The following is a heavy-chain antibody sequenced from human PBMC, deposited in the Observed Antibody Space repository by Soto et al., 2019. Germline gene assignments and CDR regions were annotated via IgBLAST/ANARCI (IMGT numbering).Heavy chain of an antibody. V-gene: IGHV3-7*04. CDR1: GFTFSNYW. CDR2: IKQDGSEK. CDR3: AKDFNYYFDY. Sequence: GGSLRLSCAASGFTFSNYWMSWVRQAPGKGLEWVAKIKQDGSEKYYVDSVKGRFTISRDNAKNSLYLQMNSLRAEDTAVYYCAKDFNYYFDYWGLGTLVTVSS. J-gene: IGHJ4*02.